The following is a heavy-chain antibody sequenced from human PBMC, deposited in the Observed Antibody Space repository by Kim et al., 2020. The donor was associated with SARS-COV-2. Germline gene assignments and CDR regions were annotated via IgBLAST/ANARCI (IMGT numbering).Heavy chain of an antibody. D-gene: IGHD1-1*01. Sequence: KFRGRVSITRDTSASTAFMELSSLTSEDTAIYYCARDGTTRNGGYYFDYWGQGALVTVSS. V-gene: IGHV1-3*01. CDR3: ARDGTTRNGGYYFDY. J-gene: IGHJ4*01.